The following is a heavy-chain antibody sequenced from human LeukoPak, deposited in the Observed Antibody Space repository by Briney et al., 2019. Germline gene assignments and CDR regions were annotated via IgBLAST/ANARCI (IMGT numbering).Heavy chain of an antibody. J-gene: IGHJ5*02. V-gene: IGHV4-59*01. CDR1: GGSISSYY. CDR2: IYYSGST. Sequence: PSETLSLTCTVSGGSISSYYWSWIRQPTGKGLEWIGYIYYSGSTNYNPSLKSRVTISVDTSKNQFSLKLSSVTAADTAVYYCARDYKIFGVVNPPTWGQGTLVTVSS. CDR3: ARDYKIFGVVNPPT. D-gene: IGHD3-3*01.